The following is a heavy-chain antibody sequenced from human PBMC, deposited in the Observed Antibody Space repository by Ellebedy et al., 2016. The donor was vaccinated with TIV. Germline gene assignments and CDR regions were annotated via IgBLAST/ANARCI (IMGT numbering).Heavy chain of an antibody. CDR3: ARERIVVVLTGYYYYGMDV. J-gene: IGHJ6*02. V-gene: IGHV4-34*01. CDR2: INHSGST. CDR1: GGSFSGYY. D-gene: IGHD3-22*01. Sequence: SETLSLXXAVYGGSFSGYYWSWIRQPPGKGLEWIGEINHSGSTNYNPSLKSRVTISVDTSKNQLSLKLSSVTAADTAVYYCARERIVVVLTGYYYYGMDVWGQGTTVTVSS.